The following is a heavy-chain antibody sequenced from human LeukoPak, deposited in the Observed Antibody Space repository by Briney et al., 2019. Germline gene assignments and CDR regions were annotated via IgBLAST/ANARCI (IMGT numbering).Heavy chain of an antibody. J-gene: IGHJ4*02. CDR1: GGSISSGGYY. V-gene: IGHV4-30-2*01. CDR2: IYHSGST. Sequence: SQTLSLTCTVSGGSISSGGYYWSWIRQPPGKGLEWIGYIYHSGSTYYNPSLKSRVTISVDRSKNQFSLKLSSVTAADTAVYYCARTPVIAAVDYWGQGTLVTVSS. D-gene: IGHD6-6*01. CDR3: ARTPVIAAVDY.